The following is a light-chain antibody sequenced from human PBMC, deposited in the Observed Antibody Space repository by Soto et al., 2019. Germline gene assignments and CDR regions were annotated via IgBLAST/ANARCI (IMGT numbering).Light chain of an antibody. CDR1: SSNIGSNT. J-gene: IGLJ2*01. CDR2: STN. V-gene: IGLV1-44*01. CDR3: AAWDDSRNVV. Sequence: QSVLTQPPSASGTPGQRVTISCSGSSSNIGSNTVNWYKQLPGTAPKLLIYSTNQRPSGVPDRFSGSKSGTSASLAISGLQSEDEADYYCAAWDDSRNVVFGGGTKLTVL.